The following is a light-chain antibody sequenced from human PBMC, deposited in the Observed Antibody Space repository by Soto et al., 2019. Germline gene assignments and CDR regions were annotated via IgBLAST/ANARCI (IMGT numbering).Light chain of an antibody. V-gene: IGLV2-14*01. CDR2: EVT. CDR1: SSDVGGYNY. J-gene: IGLJ1*01. CDR3: SSSTGSSIFYV. Sequence: QSALTQPASVSGSPGQSITISCTGTSSDVGGYNYVSWYQQHPGKAPKLIIYEVTDRPSGVSHRFSGSKSGNTASLTISGLQAEDEADYYRSSSTGSSIFYVFGTGTKLTVL.